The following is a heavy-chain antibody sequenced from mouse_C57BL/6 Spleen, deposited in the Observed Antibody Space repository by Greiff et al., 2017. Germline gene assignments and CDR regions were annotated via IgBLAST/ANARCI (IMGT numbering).Heavy chain of an antibody. D-gene: IGHD2-4*01. CDR3: ARHDYDSYWYFDV. J-gene: IGHJ1*03. V-gene: IGHV1-39*01. CDR2: INPNYGTT. Sequence: SGYSFTDYYMNWVKQINGKSLEWIGVINPNYGTTSYNQKFKGKATLTVDQSSSTAYMQLHSLTSEDSAVYYCARHDYDSYWYFDVWGTGTTVTVSS. CDR1: GYSFTDYY.